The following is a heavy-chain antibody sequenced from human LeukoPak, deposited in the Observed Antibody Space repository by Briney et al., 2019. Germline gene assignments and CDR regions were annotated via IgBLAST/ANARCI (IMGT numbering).Heavy chain of an antibody. J-gene: IGHJ4*02. CDR3: ARAAGEGYFDY. CDR1: GFSFSSYG. D-gene: IGHD3-10*01. CDR2: IWYDGSNK. Sequence: PGGSLRLSCAASGFSFSSYGIQWVRQAPGKGLEWVAGIWYDGSNKCYADSVKGRFTISRDNSKNTLYLQMNSLRAEDTAVYYCARAAGEGYFDYWGQGTLVTVSS. V-gene: IGHV3-33*01.